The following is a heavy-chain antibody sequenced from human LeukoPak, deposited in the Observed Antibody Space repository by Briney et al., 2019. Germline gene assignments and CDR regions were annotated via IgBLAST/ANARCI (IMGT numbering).Heavy chain of an antibody. D-gene: IGHD3-16*01. CDR2: IIPIFGTA. CDR3: ARAKLGRRVNGRPYYYYYYMDV. V-gene: IGHV1-69*05. Sequence: SVKVSCKASGGTFSSYAISWVRQAPGQGLEWMGGIIPIFGTANYAQKFQGRVTMTRNTSISTAYMELSSLRSEDTAVYYCARAKLGRRVNGRPYYYYYYMDVWGKGTTVTISS. J-gene: IGHJ6*03. CDR1: GGTFSSYA.